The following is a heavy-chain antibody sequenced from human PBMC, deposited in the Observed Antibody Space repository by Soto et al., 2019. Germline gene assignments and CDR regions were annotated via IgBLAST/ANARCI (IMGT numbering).Heavy chain of an antibody. CDR3: AREYDSSGSGGWFDP. Sequence: ASVKVSCKASGYTFTSYGTSWVRQAPGQGLEWMGWISAYNGNTNYAQKLQGRVTMTTDTSTSTAYMELRSLRSDDTAVYYCAREYDSSGSGGWFDPWGQGTLVTVSS. CDR1: GYTFTSYG. V-gene: IGHV1-18*01. D-gene: IGHD3-22*01. J-gene: IGHJ5*02. CDR2: ISAYNGNT.